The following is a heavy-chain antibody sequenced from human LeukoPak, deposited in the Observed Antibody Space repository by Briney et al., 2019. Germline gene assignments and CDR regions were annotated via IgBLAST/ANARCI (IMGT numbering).Heavy chain of an antibody. CDR2: FDPEDGET. D-gene: IGHD7-27*01. J-gene: IGHJ3*02. V-gene: IGHV1-24*01. CDR3: ARAKLGHDAFDI. Sequence: ASVKVSCKVSGYTLTELSMHWVRQAPGKGLEWMGGFDPEDGETIYAQKFQGRVTMTEDTSTDTAYMELSSLRSEDTAVYYCARAKLGHDAFDIWGQGTMVTVSS. CDR1: GYTLTELS.